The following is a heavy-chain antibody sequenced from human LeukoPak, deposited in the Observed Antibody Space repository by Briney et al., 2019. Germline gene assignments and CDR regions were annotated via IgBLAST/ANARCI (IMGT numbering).Heavy chain of an antibody. V-gene: IGHV4-59*01. D-gene: IGHD1-26*01. Sequence: SETLSLTCTVSGDSINSYYWSWIRQPPAKGLEWMGYFSYSGSTRYNPSLKSRVTMSVDTSKNQFSLRLNSVAAADTAVYYCARMYSGTSYYFDFWGQGTLVTVSS. CDR1: GDSINSYY. J-gene: IGHJ4*02. CDR2: FSYSGST. CDR3: ARMYSGTSYYFDF.